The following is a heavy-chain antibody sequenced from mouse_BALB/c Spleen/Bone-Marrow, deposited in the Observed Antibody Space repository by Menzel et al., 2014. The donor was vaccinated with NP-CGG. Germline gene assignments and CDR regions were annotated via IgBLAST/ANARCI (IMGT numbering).Heavy chain of an antibody. CDR3: ARRRDYDYFDY. CDR1: GFTFSNYG. J-gene: IGHJ2*01. V-gene: IGHV5-6*01. D-gene: IGHD2-4*01. CDR2: ISSGGTYT. Sequence: EVQLVESGGDLVKPGGSLKLSCAASGFTFSNYGMSWVRQIPDKRLEWVATISSGGTYTFYPDSVKGRFTISRDNTKNTLTLQMTSLKSEDTAMYYCARRRDYDYFDYWGQDTTRTVSS.